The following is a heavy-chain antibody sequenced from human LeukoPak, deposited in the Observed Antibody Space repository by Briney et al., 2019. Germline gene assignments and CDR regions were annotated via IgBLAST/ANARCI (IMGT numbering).Heavy chain of an antibody. CDR1: GYTFTSYA. CDR2: ITPSGGT. Sequence: ASVKVSCKASGYTFTSYAMHWVRQAPGQGLEWMGWITPSGGTNYPQKFQGRVAITRDTSITTAYMDLSRLTSDDTAVYYCASGSSVAFHIWGQGTMVTVSS. D-gene: IGHD3-10*01. J-gene: IGHJ3*02. CDR3: ASGSSVAFHI. V-gene: IGHV1-2*02.